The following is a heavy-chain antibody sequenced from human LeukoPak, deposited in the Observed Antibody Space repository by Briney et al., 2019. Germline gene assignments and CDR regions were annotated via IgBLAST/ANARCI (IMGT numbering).Heavy chain of an antibody. CDR2: IYYSGST. D-gene: IGHD4-23*01. V-gene: IGHV4-59*12. CDR3: ARAATTVVTGRAFDI. CDR1: GGSISSYY. J-gene: IGHJ3*02. Sequence: NPSETLSLTCTVSGGSISSYYWSWIRQPPGKGLEWIGYIYYSGSTNYNPSLKSRVTISVDTSKNQFSLKLSSVTAADTAVYYCARAATTVVTGRAFDIWGQGTMVTVSS.